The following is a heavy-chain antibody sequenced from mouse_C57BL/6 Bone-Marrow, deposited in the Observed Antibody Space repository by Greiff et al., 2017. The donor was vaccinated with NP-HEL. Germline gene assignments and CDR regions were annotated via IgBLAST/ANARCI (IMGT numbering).Heavy chain of an antibody. J-gene: IGHJ4*01. D-gene: IGHD1-1*01. CDR3: ARYYGSSEYAMDY. CDR2: IRNKANGYTT. Sequence: EVKLMESGGGLVQPGGSLSLSCAASGFTFTDYYMSWVRQPPGKALEWLGFIRNKANGYTTEYSASVKGRFTISRDNSQSILYLQMNALRAEDSATYYCARYYGSSEYAMDYWGQGTSVTVSS. V-gene: IGHV7-3*01. CDR1: GFTFTDYY.